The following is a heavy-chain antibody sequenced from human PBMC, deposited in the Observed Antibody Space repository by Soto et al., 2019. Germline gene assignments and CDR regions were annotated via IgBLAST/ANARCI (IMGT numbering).Heavy chain of an antibody. Sequence: QVQLQQWGAGLLKPAETLSLTCAVYGGSFSNYHWSWIRQPPGKGLEWVGEINHRGVTNYNPSLKSRVTISVDTSKNQFSLKVNSVTAADTAVYFCARGLGREPPRGYWGQGTPVTVFS. V-gene: IGHV4-34*02. J-gene: IGHJ4*02. D-gene: IGHD2-15*01. CDR2: INHRGVT. CDR3: ARGLGREPPRGY. CDR1: GGSFSNYH.